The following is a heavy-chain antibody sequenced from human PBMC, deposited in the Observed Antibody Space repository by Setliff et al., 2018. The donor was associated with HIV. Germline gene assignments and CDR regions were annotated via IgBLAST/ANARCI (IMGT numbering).Heavy chain of an antibody. J-gene: IGHJ4*02. Sequence: PSETLSLTCAVYGSSFNNYYWSWIRQSPGKGLEWIGEIDHSGGPNYKSSLKSRVTITIDTSKNQFSLKVTSVTAADTAIYYCARGPVSGYDRGWVDSWGQGTPVTVSS. CDR1: GSSFNNYY. CDR2: IDHSGGP. D-gene: IGHD5-12*01. V-gene: IGHV4-34*01. CDR3: ARGPVSGYDRGWVDS.